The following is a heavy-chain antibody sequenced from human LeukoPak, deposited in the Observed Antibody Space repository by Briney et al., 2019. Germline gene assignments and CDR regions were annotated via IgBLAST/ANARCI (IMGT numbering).Heavy chain of an antibody. J-gene: IGHJ4*02. CDR3: ARDPGEWELDGLFDY. D-gene: IGHD1-26*01. CDR1: GYTFTNNA. Sequence: ASVKVSCKTSGYTFTNNAINWLRQAPGQGLEWMGWINTNTGNPTYAQGFTGRFVFSLDTSVSTAYLQISSLKAEDTAVYYCARDPGEWELDGLFDYWGQGTLVTVYS. V-gene: IGHV7-4-1*02. CDR2: INTNTGNP.